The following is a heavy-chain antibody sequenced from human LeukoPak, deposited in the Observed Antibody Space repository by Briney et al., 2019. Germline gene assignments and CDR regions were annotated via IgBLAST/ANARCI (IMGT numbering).Heavy chain of an antibody. Sequence: GASVKVSCKASGYTFTSYDINWVRQAPGQGLEWMGWINPNSGNTGYAPKFQGRVTMTRDTSISTAYMELSRLRSDDTAVYYCARPRVPFYYYDSSGYSDAFDIWGQGTMVTVSS. J-gene: IGHJ3*02. CDR2: INPNSGNT. D-gene: IGHD3-22*01. CDR3: ARPRVPFYYYDSSGYSDAFDI. V-gene: IGHV1-8*01. CDR1: GYTFTSYD.